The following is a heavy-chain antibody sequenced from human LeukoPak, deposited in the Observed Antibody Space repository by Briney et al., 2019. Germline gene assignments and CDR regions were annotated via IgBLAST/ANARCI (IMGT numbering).Heavy chain of an antibody. CDR3: ARDHGLLLSDAFDI. CDR2: IYTSGST. D-gene: IGHD2-8*02. J-gene: IGHJ3*02. V-gene: IGHV4-4*07. CDR1: GGSISTYY. Sequence: PSETLSLTCTVSGGSISTYYWSWIRQPAGKGLEWIGRIYTSGSTNYNPSLKSRVTMSVDTSKNQFSLRLSSVTAADTAVYYCARDHGLLLSDAFDIWGQGTMVTVSS.